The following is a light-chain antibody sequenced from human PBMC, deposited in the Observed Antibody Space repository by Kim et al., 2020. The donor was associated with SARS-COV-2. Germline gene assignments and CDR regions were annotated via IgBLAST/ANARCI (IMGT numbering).Light chain of an antibody. CDR3: SSYAGYSTNDV. J-gene: IGLJ1*01. Sequence: QSALTQPASVSGSPGQSITIPCTGTINDVGSYSLGSWYQQHPDKAPQLIIYEGSKRPSGISYRFSSSKSGNTASLTISALQTEDEADYYCSSYAGYSTNDVFGTGTKVTVL. CDR2: EGS. V-gene: IGLV2-23*01. CDR1: INDVGSYSL.